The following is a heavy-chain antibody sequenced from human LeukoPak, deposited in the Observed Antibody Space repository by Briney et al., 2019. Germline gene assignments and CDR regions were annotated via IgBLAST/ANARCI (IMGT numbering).Heavy chain of an antibody. V-gene: IGHV3-23*01. D-gene: IGHD3-22*01. J-gene: IGHJ4*02. CDR3: AKDLRFVDDSSGYYYVFDY. Sequence: GSLRLSCAASGFTFSTFAMIWVRQTPGKELEWVLAISGSGGSTYYADSVKGRFTISRDNSKNTLYLQMNSLRAEDTAVYYCAKDLRFVDDSSGYYYVFDYWGQGTLVTVSS. CDR1: GFTFSTFA. CDR2: ISGSGGST.